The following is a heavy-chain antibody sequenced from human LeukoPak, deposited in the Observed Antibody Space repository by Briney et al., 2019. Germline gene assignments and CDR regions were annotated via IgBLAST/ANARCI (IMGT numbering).Heavy chain of an antibody. CDR2: IIPILGIA. CDR1: GGTFSSYA. V-gene: IGHV1-69*04. J-gene: IGHJ6*02. Sequence: ASVKVSCKASGGTFSSYAISWVLQAPGQGLEWMGRIIPILGIANYAQKFQGRVTITADKSTSTAYMELSSLRSEDTAVYSCAREPSTDIVVPMDYYYYGMDVWGQGTTVTVSS. CDR3: AREPSTDIVVPMDYYYYGMDV. D-gene: IGHD5-12*01.